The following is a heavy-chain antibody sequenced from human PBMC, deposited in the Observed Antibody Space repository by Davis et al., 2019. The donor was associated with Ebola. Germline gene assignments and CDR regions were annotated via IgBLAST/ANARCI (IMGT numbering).Heavy chain of an antibody. D-gene: IGHD1-26*01. CDR3: AKDPWELLLGPDAFDI. J-gene: IGHJ3*02. Sequence: ETLSLTCAVYGESFSGYYWSWVRQAPGRGLEWVSAISGSGGSTYYADSVKGRFTISRDNSKNTLYLQMNSLRAEDTAVYYCAKDPWELLLGPDAFDIWGQGTMVTVSS. V-gene: IGHV3-23*01. CDR2: ISGSGGST. CDR1: GESFSGYY.